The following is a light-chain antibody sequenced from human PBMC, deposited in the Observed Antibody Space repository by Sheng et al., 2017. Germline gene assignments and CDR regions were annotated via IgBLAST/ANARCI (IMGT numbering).Light chain of an antibody. CDR3: QQYNSLWT. CDR1: QSVSSW. Sequence: DIQMTQSPSTLSASVGDRVTITCRASQSVSSWLAWYQQKPGKAPNLLIYKASSLESGVPSRFSGSGSGTEFTLTISSLQPDDFATYYCQQYNSLWTFGQGT. CDR2: KAS. V-gene: IGKV1-5*03. J-gene: IGKJ1*01.